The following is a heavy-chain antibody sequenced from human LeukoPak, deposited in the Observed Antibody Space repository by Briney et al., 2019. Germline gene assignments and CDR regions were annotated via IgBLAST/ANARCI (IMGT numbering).Heavy chain of an antibody. D-gene: IGHD6-19*01. CDR2: IYYSGTT. Sequence: SETLSLTCTVSGGSISSYYWSWIRQPPGKGLEWIGYIYYSGTTNYNPSLKSRVTISVDTSKNQFSLKLSSVTAADTALYYCARGIAVAALNWFDPWGQGTLVTVSS. V-gene: IGHV4-59*01. J-gene: IGHJ5*02. CDR1: GGSISSYY. CDR3: ARGIAVAALNWFDP.